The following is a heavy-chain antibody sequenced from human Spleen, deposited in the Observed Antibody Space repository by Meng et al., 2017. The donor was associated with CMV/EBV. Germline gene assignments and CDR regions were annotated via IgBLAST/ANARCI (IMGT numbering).Heavy chain of an antibody. CDR3: AREGESRDGYNYDY. CDR2: INTNTGNP. J-gene: IGHJ4*02. V-gene: IGHV7-4-1*01. CDR1: GYTFTT. Sequence: ASVKVSCKASGYTFTTPGQGLEWMGWINTNTGNPTYAQGFTGRFVFSLDTSVRTAYMQICSQKAEDTAVYYCAREGESRDGYNYDYWGQGTLVTVSS. D-gene: IGHD5-24*01.